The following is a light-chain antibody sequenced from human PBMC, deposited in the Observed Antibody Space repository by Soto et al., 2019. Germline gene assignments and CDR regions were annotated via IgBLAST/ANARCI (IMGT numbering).Light chain of an antibody. CDR3: SSYAGSNSYV. CDR1: SSDVGGYNY. CDR2: EVS. Sequence: QSVLTQPPSASGSPGQSVTISCTGTSSDVGGYNYVSWYQQHPGKAPKLMIYEVSKRPSGVPDRFSGSKSGNTASLTVSGLQAEYEADYYCSSYAGSNSYVFGTGTMVTVL. V-gene: IGLV2-8*01. J-gene: IGLJ1*01.